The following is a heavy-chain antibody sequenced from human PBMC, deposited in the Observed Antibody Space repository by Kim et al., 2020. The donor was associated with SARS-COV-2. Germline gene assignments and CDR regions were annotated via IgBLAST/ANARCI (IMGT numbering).Heavy chain of an antibody. Sequence: SVKVSCKASGGTFSSYAISWVRQAPGQGLEWMGGIIPIFGTANYAQKFQGRVTITADESTSTAYMELSSLRSEDTAVYYCARDSWPRYSSSSAHFRGDYWGQGTLVTVSS. J-gene: IGHJ4*02. V-gene: IGHV1-69*13. CDR2: IIPIFGTA. D-gene: IGHD6-6*01. CDR3: ARDSWPRYSSSSAHFRGDY. CDR1: GGTFSSYA.